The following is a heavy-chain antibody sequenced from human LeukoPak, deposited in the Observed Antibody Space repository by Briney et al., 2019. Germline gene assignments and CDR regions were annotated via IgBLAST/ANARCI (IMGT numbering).Heavy chain of an antibody. CDR3: ARGDDSSGYQYYFDY. CDR2: ISSSGSTI. J-gene: IGHJ4*02. V-gene: IGHV3-48*04. CDR1: GFTFSGYN. D-gene: IGHD3-22*01. Sequence: GGSLRLSCAASGFTFSGYNMNWVRQAPGKGLEWVSYISSSGSTIYYADSVKGRFTISRDNAKNSLYLQMNSLRAEDTAVYYCARGDDSSGYQYYFDYWGQGTLVTVSS.